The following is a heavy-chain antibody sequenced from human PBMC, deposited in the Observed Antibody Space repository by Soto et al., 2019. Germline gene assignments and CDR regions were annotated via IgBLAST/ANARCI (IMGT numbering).Heavy chain of an antibody. CDR2: IIPIFGTA. D-gene: IGHD3-10*01. Sequence: SVKVSCKASGVTFSSYAISWVRQAPGQGLEWMGGIIPIFGTANYAQKFQGRVTITADESTSTAYMELSSLRSEDTAVYYCARDLYYGSGSYYYGMDVWGQGTTVTVSS. J-gene: IGHJ6*02. V-gene: IGHV1-69*13. CDR3: ARDLYYGSGSYYYGMDV. CDR1: GVTFSSYA.